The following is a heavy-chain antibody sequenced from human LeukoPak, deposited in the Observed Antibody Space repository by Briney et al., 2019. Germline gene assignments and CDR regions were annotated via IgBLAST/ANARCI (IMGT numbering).Heavy chain of an antibody. CDR3: AKSQVTGWYDFDY. CDR2: ISGSGDST. CDR1: GFTFSSYG. Sequence: PGGSLRLSCAASGFTFSSYGMNWVRQAPGKGLEWVSSISGSGDSTDYADSVKGRFTISRDNSKSTLNLQMNSLRPEGTAVYYCAKSQVTGWYDFDYWGRGTLVIVSS. J-gene: IGHJ4*02. V-gene: IGHV3-23*01. D-gene: IGHD6-19*01.